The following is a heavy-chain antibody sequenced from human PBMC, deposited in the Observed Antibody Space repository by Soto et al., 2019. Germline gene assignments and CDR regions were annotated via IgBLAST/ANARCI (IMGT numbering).Heavy chain of an antibody. D-gene: IGHD2-8*02. J-gene: IGHJ6*02. CDR3: AISKAGPGGYYYYSGMDV. Sequence: GGSLRLSCAASGFAFSNFAMSWVRQAPGKGLEWVSAIGSGSRGTHYAESVEDRFTISRDDSKNTLYLQLNSLTAADTAVYYCAISKAGPGGYYYYSGMDVWGQGTTVTVSS. V-gene: IGHV3-23*01. CDR1: GFAFSNFA. CDR2: IGSGSRGT.